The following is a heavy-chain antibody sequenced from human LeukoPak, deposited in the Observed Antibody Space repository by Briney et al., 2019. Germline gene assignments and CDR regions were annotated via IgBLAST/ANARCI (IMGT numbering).Heavy chain of an antibody. CDR1: GFAFSTYW. Sequence: GGSLRLSCAASGFAFSTYWMHWVRQAPGKGLVWVSRINSDGSSTRFADSVKGRFTISRDNAKNTLYLQMNSLRAEDTAVYYCARDLRTTGAFDIWGQGTMVTVSS. CDR2: INSDGSST. V-gene: IGHV3-74*01. J-gene: IGHJ3*02. D-gene: IGHD4-17*01. CDR3: ARDLRTTGAFDI.